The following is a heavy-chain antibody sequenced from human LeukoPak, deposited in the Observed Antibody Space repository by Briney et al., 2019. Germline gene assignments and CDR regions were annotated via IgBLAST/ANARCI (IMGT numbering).Heavy chain of an antibody. D-gene: IGHD6-13*01. CDR3: ARGSGSSWYGAEYFQH. CDR2: INHSGST. V-gene: IGHV4-34*01. J-gene: IGHJ1*01. Sequence: SETLSLTCAVYGGSVSGYHWSWIRQPPGKGLEWIGEINHSGSTNYNPSLKSRVTISVDTSKNQFSLKLSSVTAADTAVYYCARGSGSSWYGAEYFQHWGQGTLVTVSS. CDR1: GGSVSGYH.